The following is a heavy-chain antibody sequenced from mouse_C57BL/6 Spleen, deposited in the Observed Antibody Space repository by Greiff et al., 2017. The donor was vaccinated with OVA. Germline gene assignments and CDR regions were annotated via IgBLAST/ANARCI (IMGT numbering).Heavy chain of an antibody. CDR3: ARGGITTVVAKNYYAMDY. D-gene: IGHD1-1*01. CDR1: GYTFTSYW. V-gene: IGHV1-69*01. Sequence: VQLQQPGAELVMPGASVKLSCKASGYTFTSYWMHWVKQRPGQGLEWIGEIDPSDSYTNYTQKFKGQSTLTVDKSSSTAYMQLSSLTSEDSAVYYCARGGITTVVAKNYYAMDYWGQGTSVTVSS. J-gene: IGHJ4*01. CDR2: IDPSDSYT.